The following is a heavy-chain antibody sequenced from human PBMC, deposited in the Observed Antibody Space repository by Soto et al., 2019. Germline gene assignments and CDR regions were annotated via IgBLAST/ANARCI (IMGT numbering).Heavy chain of an antibody. CDR3: ARGPPVGYCSGVSCYKVYFGY. V-gene: IGHV1-18*01. CDR1: GYTFTSYG. D-gene: IGHD2-15*01. CDR2: ISAYNGNT. J-gene: IGHJ4*02. Sequence: ASVKVSCKASGYTFTSYGISWVRQAPGQGLEWMGWISAYNGNTNYAQKLQGRVTMTTDTSTSTAYMELRSLRSDDTAVYYCARGPPVGYCSGVSCYKVYFGYWGQGTLVTVSS.